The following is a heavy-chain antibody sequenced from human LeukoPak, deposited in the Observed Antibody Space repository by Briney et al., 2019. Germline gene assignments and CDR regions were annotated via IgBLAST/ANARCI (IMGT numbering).Heavy chain of an antibody. Sequence: GGSLRLSSAASGFTFDDYAMHWVRQAPGKGLEWVSGISWNSGSIGYADSVKGRFTISRDNAKNSLFLQMSSLRAEDTALYYCAKVYYDSSGPLLDYWGQGTLVTVSS. D-gene: IGHD3-22*01. CDR1: GFTFDDYA. J-gene: IGHJ4*02. CDR3: AKVYYDSSGPLLDY. CDR2: ISWNSGSI. V-gene: IGHV3-9*01.